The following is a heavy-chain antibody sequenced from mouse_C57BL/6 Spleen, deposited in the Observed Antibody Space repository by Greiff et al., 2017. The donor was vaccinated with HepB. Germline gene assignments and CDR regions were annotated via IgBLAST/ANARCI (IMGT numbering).Heavy chain of an antibody. CDR2: ISSGSSTI. Sequence: EVQGVESGGGLVKPGGSLKLSCAASGFTFSDYGMHWVRQAPEKGLEWVAYISSGSSTIYYADTVKGRFTISRDNAKNTLFLQMTSLRSEDTAMYYCARTYYDYDEYYFDYWGQGTTLTVSS. D-gene: IGHD2-4*01. V-gene: IGHV5-17*01. CDR1: GFTFSDYG. CDR3: ARTYYDYDEYYFDY. J-gene: IGHJ2*01.